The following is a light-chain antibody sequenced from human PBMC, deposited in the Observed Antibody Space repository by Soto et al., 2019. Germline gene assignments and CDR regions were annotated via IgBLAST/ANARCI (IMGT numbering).Light chain of an antibody. CDR2: LNSDGSH. J-gene: IGLJ2*01. CDR1: SGHSTNA. CDR3: QTWGTDILV. V-gene: IGLV4-69*01. Sequence: QSVLTQSPSASASLGASVKLTCALSSGHSTNAIAWHQQHPEKGPRYLMRLNSDGSHIKEDGIPDRFSGSSSGAERYLIISSLQSEDEADYYCQTWGTDILVFGGGTKLTVL.